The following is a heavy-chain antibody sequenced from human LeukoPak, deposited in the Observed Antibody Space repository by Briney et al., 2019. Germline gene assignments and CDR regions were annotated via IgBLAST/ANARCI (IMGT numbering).Heavy chain of an antibody. CDR1: GYTFTGYY. CDR2: INPNSGGT. CDR3: TTQATTGWHFS. V-gene: IGHV1-2*02. J-gene: IGHJ5*02. Sequence: ASVKVSCKASGYTFTGYYMHWVRQAPGQGPEWMGWINPNSGGTNYAQRFQGRVTMTRDTSLSTVYMEPSRLTSDDTAVYYCTTQATTGWHFSWGQGTLVTVSS. D-gene: IGHD6-19*01.